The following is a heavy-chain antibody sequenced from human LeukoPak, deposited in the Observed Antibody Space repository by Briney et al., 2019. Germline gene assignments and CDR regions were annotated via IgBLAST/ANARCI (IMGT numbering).Heavy chain of an antibody. CDR1: GGSIGSSY. CDR2: FFTGGST. D-gene: IGHD6-19*01. Sequence: SETLSLTCTVSGGSIGSSYWSWNRQPAGKGLEWIGRFFTGGSTYYNPSLERRVTMSVDTSKNQFSLNLSSVTAADTAVYFCARGSGVAVGMDVWGQGTTVIVSS. V-gene: IGHV4-4*07. J-gene: IGHJ6*02. CDR3: ARGSGVAVGMDV.